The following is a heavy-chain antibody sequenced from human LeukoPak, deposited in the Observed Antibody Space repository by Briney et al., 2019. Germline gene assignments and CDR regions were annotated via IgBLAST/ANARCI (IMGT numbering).Heavy chain of an antibody. Sequence: QPGRSLRLSWAASGFTFSSYGMHWVRQAPGKGLEWVAVIWYDGSNKYYADSVKGRFTISRDNSKNTLYLQMNSLRAEDTAVYYCARAEGYADDFDYWGQGTLVTVSS. J-gene: IGHJ4*02. CDR3: ARAEGYADDFDY. CDR2: IWYDGSNK. D-gene: IGHD5-18*01. CDR1: GFTFSSYG. V-gene: IGHV3-33*01.